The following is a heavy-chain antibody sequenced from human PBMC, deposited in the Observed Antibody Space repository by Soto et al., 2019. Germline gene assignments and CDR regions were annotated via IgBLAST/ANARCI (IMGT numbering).Heavy chain of an antibody. D-gene: IGHD3-22*01. CDR3: AKATDDSSGYDAPDAFDI. CDR2: ISGSGGST. J-gene: IGHJ3*02. CDR1: GFTFSSYA. V-gene: IGHV3-23*01. Sequence: HPGGSLRLSCAASGFTFSSYAMSWVRQAPGKGLEWVSAISGSGGSTYYADSVKGRFTISRDNSKNTLYLQMNSLRAEDTAVYYCAKATDDSSGYDAPDAFDIWGQGTMVTVSS.